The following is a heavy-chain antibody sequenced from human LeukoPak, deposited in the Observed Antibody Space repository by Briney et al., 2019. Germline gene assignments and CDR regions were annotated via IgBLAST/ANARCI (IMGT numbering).Heavy chain of an antibody. D-gene: IGHD3-22*01. CDR1: GFTFSSHS. CDR2: ISSSSSTI. Sequence: GGSLRLSCAASGFTFSSHSMNWVRQAPGKGLEWVSYISSSSSTIYYADSVKGRFTISRDNAKNSLYLQMNSLRAEDTAVYYCARVFPQYYYHNSDYIGVDYWGQGTLVTVSS. V-gene: IGHV3-48*04. J-gene: IGHJ4*02. CDR3: ARVFPQYYYHNSDYIGVDY.